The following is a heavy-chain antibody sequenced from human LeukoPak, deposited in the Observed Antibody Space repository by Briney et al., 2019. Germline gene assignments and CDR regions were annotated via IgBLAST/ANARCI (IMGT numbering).Heavy chain of an antibody. Sequence: GASVKVSCKASGYTFTSYDINWVRQATGQGLEWMGWMNPNSGNTGYAQKFQGRVTITRNTSISTAYMELSSLRSEDTAVYHCARGYQLPVYMDVWGKGTTVTVSS. D-gene: IGHD2-2*01. CDR3: ARGYQLPVYMDV. CDR2: MNPNSGNT. V-gene: IGHV1-8*03. CDR1: GYTFTSYD. J-gene: IGHJ6*03.